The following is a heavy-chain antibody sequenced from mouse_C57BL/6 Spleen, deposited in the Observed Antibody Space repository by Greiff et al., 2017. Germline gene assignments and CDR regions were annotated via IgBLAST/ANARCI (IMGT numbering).Heavy chain of an antibody. V-gene: IGHV5-4*01. CDR2: ISDGGSYT. Sequence: EVQGVESGGGLVKPGGSLKLSCAASGFTFSSYAMSWVRQTPEKRLEWVATISDGGSYTYYPDNVKGRFTISRDNAKNNLYLQMSHLKSEDTAMYYCARDYSNFFAYWGQGTLVTVSA. CDR3: ARDYSNFFAY. D-gene: IGHD2-5*01. J-gene: IGHJ3*01. CDR1: GFTFSSYA.